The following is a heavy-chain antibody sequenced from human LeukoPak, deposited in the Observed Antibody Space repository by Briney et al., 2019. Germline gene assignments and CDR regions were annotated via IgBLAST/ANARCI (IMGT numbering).Heavy chain of an antibody. CDR3: ARGWGYCSSTSCLADY. V-gene: IGHV1-18*01. D-gene: IGHD2-2*01. CDR2: ISAYNGNT. J-gene: IGHJ4*02. CDR1: GYTFTSYG. Sequence: ASVKVSCKASGYTFTSYGISWVRQAPGQGLEWMGWISAYNGNTNYAQKLQGRVTMTTDTSTSTAYMELRSLRSDDTAVYYCARGWGYCSSTSCLADYWGQGTLVTVSS.